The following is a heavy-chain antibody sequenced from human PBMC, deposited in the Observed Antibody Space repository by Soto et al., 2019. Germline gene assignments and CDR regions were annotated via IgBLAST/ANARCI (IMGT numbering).Heavy chain of an antibody. D-gene: IGHD2-2*01. CDR2: IYYSGST. Sequence: SETLSLTCTVSGGSISSGGYYWSWIRQHPGKGLEWIGYIYYSGSTYYNPSLKSRVTISVDTSKNQFSLKLSSVTAADTAVYYCARDLGCSSTSCYSNWFDPWGQGTLVTVSS. V-gene: IGHV4-31*03. CDR1: GGSISSGGYY. J-gene: IGHJ5*02. CDR3: ARDLGCSSTSCYSNWFDP.